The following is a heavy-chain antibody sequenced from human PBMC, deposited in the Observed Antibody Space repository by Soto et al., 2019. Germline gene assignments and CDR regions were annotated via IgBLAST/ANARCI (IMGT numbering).Heavy chain of an antibody. CDR2: IDPSDSYT. Sequence: GESLKISRKGSGYSFTSYWISWVRQMPGKGLEWMGRIDPSDSYTNYSPSFQGHVTISADKSISTAYLQWSSLKASDTAMYYCARWGTTVNTYAMDVWGQGTTVTVSS. V-gene: IGHV5-10-1*01. J-gene: IGHJ6*02. D-gene: IGHD4-17*01. CDR1: GYSFTSYW. CDR3: ARWGTTVNTYAMDV.